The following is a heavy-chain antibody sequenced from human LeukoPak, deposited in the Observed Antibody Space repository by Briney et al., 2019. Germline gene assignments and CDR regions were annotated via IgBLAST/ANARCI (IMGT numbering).Heavy chain of an antibody. D-gene: IGHD5-18*01. CDR1: GGTFSSYA. CDR3: AREDVGYSYAHTWFDP. V-gene: IGHV1-69*13. CDR2: IIPIFGTA. J-gene: IGHJ5*02. Sequence: ASVKVSCKASGGTFSSYAISWVRQAPGQGLEWMGGIIPIFGTANYAQKFQGRVTITEDESTSTAYMELSSLRSEDTAVYYCAREDVGYSYAHTWFDPWGQGTLVTVSS.